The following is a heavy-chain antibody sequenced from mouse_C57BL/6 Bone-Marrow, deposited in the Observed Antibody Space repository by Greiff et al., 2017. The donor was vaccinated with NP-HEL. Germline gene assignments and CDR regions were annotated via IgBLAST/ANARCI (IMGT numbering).Heavy chain of an antibody. D-gene: IGHD3-2*02. CDR1: GYSFTSYY. CDR2: IYPGSGNT. Sequence: QVQLQQSGPELVKPGASVKISCKASGYSFTSYYIHWVKQRPGQGLEWIGWIYPGSGNTKYNEKFKGKATLTADTSSSTAYMQLSSLTSEDSAVYYCAREAQATLAYWGQGTLVTVSA. V-gene: IGHV1-66*01. CDR3: AREAQATLAY. J-gene: IGHJ3*01.